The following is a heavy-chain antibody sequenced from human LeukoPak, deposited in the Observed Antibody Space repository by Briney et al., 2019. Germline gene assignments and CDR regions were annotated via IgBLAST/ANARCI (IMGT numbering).Heavy chain of an antibody. V-gene: IGHV4-59*08. D-gene: IGHD1-26*01. Sequence: SETLSLTCTVSRGSISNYYWSWIRQPPGKGLEWIGYIYYSGSTNYNPSLKSRVTISVDTSKNQFSLKLSSVTAADTAVYYCARWDPVDYWGQGTLVTVSS. CDR1: RGSISNYY. CDR2: IYYSGST. J-gene: IGHJ4*02. CDR3: ARWDPVDY.